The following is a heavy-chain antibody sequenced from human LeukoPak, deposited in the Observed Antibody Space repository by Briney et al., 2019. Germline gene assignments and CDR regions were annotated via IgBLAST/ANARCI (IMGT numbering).Heavy chain of an antibody. Sequence: SETLSLTCAVYGGSFSGYYWSWIRQPPGKGLEWIGEINHSGSTNYNPSLKSRVTISVDTSKNQFSLKLSSVTAADTAVYYCARKRNYYYYYMDVWGKGTTVTISS. CDR1: GGSFSGYY. V-gene: IGHV4-34*01. J-gene: IGHJ6*03. CDR3: ARKRNYYYYYMDV. CDR2: INHSGST.